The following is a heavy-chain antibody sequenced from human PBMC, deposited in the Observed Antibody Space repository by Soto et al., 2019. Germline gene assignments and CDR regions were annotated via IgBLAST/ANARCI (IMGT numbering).Heavy chain of an antibody. Sequence: ASVKVSCKASGYTFTGYYMDWVRQAPGQGLEWMGWINPNSGGTNYAQKFQGWVTMTRDTSISTAYMELSRLRSDDTAVYYCARSDYGGNSTLYYYYGMDVWGQGTTVTVSS. J-gene: IGHJ6*02. CDR1: GYTFTGYY. CDR3: ARSDYGGNSTLYYYYGMDV. V-gene: IGHV1-2*04. CDR2: INPNSGGT. D-gene: IGHD4-17*01.